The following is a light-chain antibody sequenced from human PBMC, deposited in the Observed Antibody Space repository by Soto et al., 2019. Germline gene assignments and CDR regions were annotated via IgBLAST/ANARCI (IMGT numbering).Light chain of an antibody. J-gene: IGLJ3*02. CDR2: EVT. CDR3: CSYAGSSTWV. Sequence: QSALTQPASVSGSPGQSITISCTGNRSDIGSYNDVSWYQQHPGKAPKLMIYEVTKRPSGVSNSFSGSKSGYTASLTISGLQAEDEADYYCCSYAGSSTWVFGGGTKLTVL. V-gene: IGLV2-23*02. CDR1: RSDIGSYND.